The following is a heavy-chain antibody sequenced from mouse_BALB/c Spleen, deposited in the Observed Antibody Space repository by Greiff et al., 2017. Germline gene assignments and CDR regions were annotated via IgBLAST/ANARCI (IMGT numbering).Heavy chain of an antibody. V-gene: IGHV5-9-4*01. CDR3: ARAGYRYDGLDY. D-gene: IGHD2-14*01. CDR2: ISSGGSYT. Sequence: EVKVVESGGGLVKPGGSLKLSCAASGFTFSSYAMSWVRQSPEKRLEWVAEISSGGSYTYYPDTVTGRFTISRDNAKNTLYLEMSSLRSEDTAMYYCARAGYRYDGLDYWGQGTTLTVSS. J-gene: IGHJ2*01. CDR1: GFTFSSYA.